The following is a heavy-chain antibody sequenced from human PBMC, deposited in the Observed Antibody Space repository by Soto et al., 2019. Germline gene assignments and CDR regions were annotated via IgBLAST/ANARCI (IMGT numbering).Heavy chain of an antibody. CDR2: IYRTGST. CDR1: GGSFTSNNW. Sequence: SETLSLTCAVSGGSFTSNNWWTWVRQPPGQGLEWIGEIYRTGSTNYNPSLKSRVTISLEKSENQFSLKVTSLTAADTAVYYCASRDPGNSVDYWGQGILVTVSS. CDR3: ASRDPGNSVDY. V-gene: IGHV4-4*02. J-gene: IGHJ4*02. D-gene: IGHD5-12*01.